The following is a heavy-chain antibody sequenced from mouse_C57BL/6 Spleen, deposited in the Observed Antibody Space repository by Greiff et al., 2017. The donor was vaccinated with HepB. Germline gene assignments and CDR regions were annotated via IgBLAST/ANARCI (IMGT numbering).Heavy chain of an antibody. CDR1: GFTFSDYY. D-gene: IGHD2-4*01. Sequence: EVNVVESGGGLVQPGGSLKLSCAASGFTFSDYYMYWVRQTPEKRLEWVAYISNGGGSTYYPDTVKGRFTISRDNAKNTLYLQMSRLKSEDTAMYYCARRNDYDWYFDVWGTGTTVTVSS. V-gene: IGHV5-12*01. CDR3: ARRNDYDWYFDV. J-gene: IGHJ1*03. CDR2: ISNGGGST.